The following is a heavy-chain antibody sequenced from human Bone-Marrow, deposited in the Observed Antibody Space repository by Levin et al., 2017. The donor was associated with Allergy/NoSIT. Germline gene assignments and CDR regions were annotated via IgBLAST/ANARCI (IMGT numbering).Heavy chain of an antibody. Sequence: LSLPFAVSGGSFNHYNWTWIRQTPGTFLSFLFPLSPLFLPPSPPSLPIRVTISVDASTNQFSLKVTSVTAADTALYFCARGCRPLVQSPGYNYFDFWGRGTLVTVSS. J-gene: IGHJ2*01. CDR2: LSPLFLP. D-gene: IGHD5-24*01. CDR1: GGSFNHYN. V-gene: IGHV4-34*01. CDR3: ARGCRPLVQSPGYNYFDF.